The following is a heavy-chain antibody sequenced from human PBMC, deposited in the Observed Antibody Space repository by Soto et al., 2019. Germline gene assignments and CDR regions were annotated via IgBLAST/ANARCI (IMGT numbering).Heavy chain of an antibody. D-gene: IGHD6-6*01. CDR3: SRGRDSSSSGVSYYYYGMDV. CDR2: INAGSGNT. J-gene: IGHJ6*02. CDR1: GYTFTSYA. Sequence: ASVKVSCKASGYTFTSYAMHWVRQAPGQRLEWLGWINAGSGNTKFSLNFQGRVTITRDSSASTAYMELSSLRSEDTAVYYCSRGRDSSSSGVSYYYYGMDVWGQGTTVTVSS. V-gene: IGHV1-3*01.